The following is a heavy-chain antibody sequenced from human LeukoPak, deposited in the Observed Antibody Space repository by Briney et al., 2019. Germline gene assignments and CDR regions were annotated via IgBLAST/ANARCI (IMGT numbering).Heavy chain of an antibody. Sequence: PGGSLRLSCAASGFTFSNYAMTWVRQSPGKGLEWVSTISGSGGDTYYADSAKGRFTMSRDNSKNTLDLQMSSLRAEDTAIYYCAKDNSGNFLSPFDYWGQGTLVAVSS. D-gene: IGHD1-26*01. CDR1: GFTFSNYA. J-gene: IGHJ4*02. CDR2: ISGSGGDT. CDR3: AKDNSGNFLSPFDY. V-gene: IGHV3-23*01.